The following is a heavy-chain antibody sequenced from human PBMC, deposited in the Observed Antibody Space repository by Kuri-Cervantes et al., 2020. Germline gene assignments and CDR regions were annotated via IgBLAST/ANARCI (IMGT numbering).Heavy chain of an antibody. V-gene: IGHV4-39*01. CDR1: GGSISSSSYY. Sequence: SETLSLTCTVSGGSISSSSYYWGWIRQPPGKGLEWIGSIYYSGSTYYNPSLKSRVTISVDTSKNQFSLKLSSVTAADTAVYYCARGALWFGDYRAYGMDVWGQGTTVTVSS. D-gene: IGHD3-10*01. J-gene: IGHJ6*02. CDR2: IYYSGST. CDR3: ARGALWFGDYRAYGMDV.